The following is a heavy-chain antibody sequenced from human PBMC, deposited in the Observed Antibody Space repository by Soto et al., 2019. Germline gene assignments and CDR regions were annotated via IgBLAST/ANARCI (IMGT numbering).Heavy chain of an antibody. J-gene: IGHJ4*02. D-gene: IGHD6-19*01. CDR3: ARGGYVLYSSGWHDFDY. CDR2: IIPIFGTA. Sequence: SVKVSCKASGGTFSSYAISWVRQAPGQGLEWMGGIIPIFGTANYAQKFQGRVTITADESTSTAYMELSSLRSEDTAVYYCARGGYVLYSSGWHDFDYWGQGTLVPVSS. V-gene: IGHV1-69*13. CDR1: GGTFSSYA.